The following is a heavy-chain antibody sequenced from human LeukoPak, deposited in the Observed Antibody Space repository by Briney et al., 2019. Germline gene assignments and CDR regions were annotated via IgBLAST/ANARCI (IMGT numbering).Heavy chain of an antibody. D-gene: IGHD2-15*01. V-gene: IGHV4-30-4*01. CDR1: GGSISSGDYY. Sequence: SETLSLTCTVSGGSISSGDYYWSWIRQPPGTGLEWIGYIYYSGSTYYNPSLKSRVTISVDTSKNQFSLKLSSVTAADTAVYYCATHHLSGYCSGGSCYGPSSAEYFQHWGQGTLVTVSS. CDR2: IYYSGST. CDR3: ATHHLSGYCSGGSCYGPSSAEYFQH. J-gene: IGHJ1*01.